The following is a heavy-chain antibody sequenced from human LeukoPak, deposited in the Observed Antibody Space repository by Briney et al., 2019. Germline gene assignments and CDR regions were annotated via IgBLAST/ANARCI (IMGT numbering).Heavy chain of an antibody. J-gene: IGHJ4*02. CDR2: IIPILGIA. V-gene: IGHV1-69*02. CDR1: GGTFSSYT. Sequence: ASVKVSCKASGGTFSSYTISWVRQAPGQGLEWMGRIIPILGIANYAQKFQGRVTITADKSTSTAYMELSSLRSEDTAAYYCARMLGLYRAEFDYWGQGTLVTVSS. D-gene: IGHD3-10*02. CDR3: ARMLGLYRAEFDY.